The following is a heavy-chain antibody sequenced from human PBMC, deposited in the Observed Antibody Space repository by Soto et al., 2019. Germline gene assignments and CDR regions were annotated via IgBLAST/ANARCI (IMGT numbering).Heavy chain of an antibody. D-gene: IGHD5-18*01. Sequence: QVQLVQSGAEVKKPGSSVKVSCKASGGTFSSYAISWVRQAPGQGLEWMGGFIPIFGTANYAQKFQGRVTITADESTSTAYMVLSSLRSEDKAVYYCARDRADGYFSYFDYWGQGILVTVS. CDR1: GGTFSSYA. J-gene: IGHJ4*02. CDR2: FIPIFGTA. CDR3: ARDRADGYFSYFDY. V-gene: IGHV1-69*01.